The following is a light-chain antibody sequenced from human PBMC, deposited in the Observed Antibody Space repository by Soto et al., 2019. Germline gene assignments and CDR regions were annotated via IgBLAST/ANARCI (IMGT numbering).Light chain of an antibody. V-gene: IGLV1-40*01. Sequence: QSALTQPPSVSGAPGQRVTISCTGNSSNIGAGYDVHWYQQFPGIAPKLLIYGNSNRPSGVPDRFSGSKSGASASLAITGLQAEDEADYYCQSYDSSLGYVFGTGTKLTVL. CDR2: GNS. CDR3: QSYDSSLGYV. J-gene: IGLJ1*01. CDR1: SSNIGAGYD.